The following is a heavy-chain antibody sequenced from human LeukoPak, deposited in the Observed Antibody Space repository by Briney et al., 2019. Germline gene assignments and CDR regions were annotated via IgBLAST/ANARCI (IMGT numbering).Heavy chain of an antibody. J-gene: IGHJ6*03. V-gene: IGHV1-46*01. D-gene: IGHD3-9*01. CDR2: INPSGGST. CDR1: GYTFTSYY. CDR3: TRSPYYDILTGSYYYYMDV. Sequence: ASVKVSCKASGYTFTSYYMHWVRQAPGQGLEWMGIINPSGGSTSYAQKFQGRVTMTRDTSTSTVYMELSSLRSEDTAVYYCTRSPYYDILTGSYYYYMDVWGKGTTVTVSS.